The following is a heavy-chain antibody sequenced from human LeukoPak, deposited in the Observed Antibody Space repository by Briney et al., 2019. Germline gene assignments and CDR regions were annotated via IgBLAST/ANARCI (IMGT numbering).Heavy chain of an antibody. D-gene: IGHD7-27*01. CDR1: GYTFISYG. V-gene: IGHV1-18*01. Sequence: ASVKVSCKASGYTFISYGINWVRQAPGQGLEWIGWISAYNGNTDYAQKVQGRVTMTTDTSTSTAYMELRSLRSDDTAVYYCAREGMGPGVLDIWGQGTMVTVSS. J-gene: IGHJ3*02. CDR3: AREGMGPGVLDI. CDR2: ISAYNGNT.